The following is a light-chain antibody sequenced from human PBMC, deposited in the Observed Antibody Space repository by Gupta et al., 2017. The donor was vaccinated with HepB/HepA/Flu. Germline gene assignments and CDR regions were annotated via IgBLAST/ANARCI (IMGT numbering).Light chain of an antibody. CDR1: SRDIGSYNL. Sequence: QSALTQPASVSGSPGQSITISCTGTSRDIGSYNLVSWYQQYPGKAPKLMIYEVSKRPSGVSNRFSGSKSGNTASLTISGRQDEDEADYYCCSYASTSTLLFGGGTKLTVL. CDR2: EVS. J-gene: IGLJ2*01. CDR3: CSYASTSTLL. V-gene: IGLV2-23*02.